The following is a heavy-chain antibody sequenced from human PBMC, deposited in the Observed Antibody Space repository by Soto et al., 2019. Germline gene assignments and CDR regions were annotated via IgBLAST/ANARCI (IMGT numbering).Heavy chain of an antibody. D-gene: IGHD2-21*02. Sequence: EVHLLESGGGLIQPGGSLRLSCAASGFTFNNYAMAWVRQAPGKGLEWVSSIINTGDSRYYADSVKGRFTISRDNSKNTLYLQMNSLSADDMAVYYCAKGRTIVVVTTSLDSWGQGTLVTVSS. CDR3: AKGRTIVVVTTSLDS. J-gene: IGHJ4*02. CDR1: GFTFNNYA. CDR2: IINTGDSR. V-gene: IGHV3-23*01.